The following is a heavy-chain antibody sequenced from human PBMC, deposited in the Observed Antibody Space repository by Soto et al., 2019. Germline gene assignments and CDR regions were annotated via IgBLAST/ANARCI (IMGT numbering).Heavy chain of an antibody. CDR2: IYYTGST. V-gene: IGHV4-59*01. CDR3: ARDSGIWNDHEPFDL. J-gene: IGHJ3*01. CDR1: GGSISSGY. D-gene: IGHD1-1*01. Sequence: QVQLQESGPGLVKPSETLSVTCTVSGGSISSGYWGWIRQPPGKGLEWIGYIYYTGSTKYNPSLSSRVTMSIDTSRNQFSLRVTSVTAAVTGVYYCARDSGIWNDHEPFDLWGQGTMVTVSS.